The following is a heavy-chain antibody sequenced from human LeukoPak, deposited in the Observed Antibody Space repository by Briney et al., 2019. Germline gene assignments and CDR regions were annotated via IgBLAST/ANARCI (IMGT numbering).Heavy chain of an antibody. J-gene: IGHJ4*02. CDR2: IYSGGHT. CDR3: ARWVGDYFFDY. CDR1: GFTVSSNY. Sequence: GGSLRLSCAASGFTVSSNYMSWVRQAPGKGLEWVSVIYSGGHTYYVDSVKGRFTISRDNSKNTLYLQMNSLRAEDMAVYYCARWVGDYFFDYWGQGTLVTVSS. D-gene: IGHD3-10*01. V-gene: IGHV3-53*01.